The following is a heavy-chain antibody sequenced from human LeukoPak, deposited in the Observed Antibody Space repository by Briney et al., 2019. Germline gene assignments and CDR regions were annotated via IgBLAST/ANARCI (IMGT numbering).Heavy chain of an antibody. Sequence: ASVKVSCKASGYTFTSYGISWVRQAPGQGLEWMGWISAYNGNTNYAQKLQGRVTMTTDTSTSTAYMELRSLRSDDTAVYYCARAFSYYYDSSGCYQPVDYWGQGTLVTVSS. D-gene: IGHD3-22*01. V-gene: IGHV1-18*01. CDR1: GYTFTSYG. CDR2: ISAYNGNT. J-gene: IGHJ4*02. CDR3: ARAFSYYYDSSGCYQPVDY.